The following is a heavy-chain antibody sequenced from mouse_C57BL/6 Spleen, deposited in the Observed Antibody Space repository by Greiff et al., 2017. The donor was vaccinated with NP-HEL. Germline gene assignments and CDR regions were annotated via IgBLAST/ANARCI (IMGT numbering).Heavy chain of an antibody. CDR2: IWSGGST. D-gene: IGHD1-1*01. V-gene: IGHV2-2*01. J-gene: IGHJ4*01. Sequence: VKLVESGPGLVQPSQSLSITCTVSGFSLTSYGVHWVRQSPGKGLEWLGVIWSGGSTDYNAAFISRLSISKDNSKSQVFFKMNSLQADDTAIYYCARNRYGSSYGAMDYWGQGTSVTVSS. CDR3: ARNRYGSSYGAMDY. CDR1: GFSLTSYG.